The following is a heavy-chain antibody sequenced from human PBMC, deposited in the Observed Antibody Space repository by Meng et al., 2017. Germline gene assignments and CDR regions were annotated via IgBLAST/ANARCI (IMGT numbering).Heavy chain of an antibody. CDR1: GYTFTSYY. Sequence: ASVKVSCKASGYTFTSYYMHWVRQAPGQGLEWMGIINPSGGSTSYAQKFQGRVTMTRDTSTSTVYMELSSLRSEDTAVYYCARDQRLALPPAWAAFDIWGQGTMVTVSS. D-gene: IGHD6-25*01. J-gene: IGHJ3*02. CDR2: INPSGGST. V-gene: IGHV1-46*01. CDR3: ARDQRLALPPAWAAFDI.